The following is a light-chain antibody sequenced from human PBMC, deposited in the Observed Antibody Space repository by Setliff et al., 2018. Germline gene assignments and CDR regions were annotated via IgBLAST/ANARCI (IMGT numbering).Light chain of an antibody. CDR1: SSNIGSNT. V-gene: IGLV1-44*01. CDR2: RNN. Sequence: QSVLTQPPSASGTPGQRVTISCSGSSSNIGSNTVNWYQQLPGTAPKLLIYRNNQRPSGVPDRFSGSKSGTSASLAISGLQSEDEADYYCAAWDDSLNGHVFGTGTKVT. J-gene: IGLJ1*01. CDR3: AAWDDSLNGHV.